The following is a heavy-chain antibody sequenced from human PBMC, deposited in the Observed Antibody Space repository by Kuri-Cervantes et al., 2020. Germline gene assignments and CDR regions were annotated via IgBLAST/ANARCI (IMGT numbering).Heavy chain of an antibody. D-gene: IGHD2-8*01. V-gene: IGHV1-8*02. J-gene: IGHJ4*02. CDR3: ARDQGCTNGICIPDF. CDR1: GYTFTSYD. CDR2: MNPNSGNT. Sequence: ASVKVSCKASGYTFTSYDINWVRQATGQGLEWMGWMNPNSGNTGYAQKFQGRVTMTTDTSASTTYMDLSSLRSEDTAVYYCARDQGCTNGICIPDFWGQGTLVTVSS.